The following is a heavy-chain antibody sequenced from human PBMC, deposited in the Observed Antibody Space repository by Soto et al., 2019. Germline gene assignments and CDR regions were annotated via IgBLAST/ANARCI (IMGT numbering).Heavy chain of an antibody. CDR1: GYTFTGYY. Sequence: ASVKVSCKASGYTFTGYYMHWVRQAPGQGLEWMGWITPNSGGTNYAQKFQGWVTMTRDTSISTAYTELSRLRSDDTAVYYWGIGEARGFYYGRDVWGQGTTVTVS. CDR2: ITPNSGGT. V-gene: IGHV1-2*04. CDR3: GIGEARGFYYGRDV. J-gene: IGHJ6*02. D-gene: IGHD3-10*01.